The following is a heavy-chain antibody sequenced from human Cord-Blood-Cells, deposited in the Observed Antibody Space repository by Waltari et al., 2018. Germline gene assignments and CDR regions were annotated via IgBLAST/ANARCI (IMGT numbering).Heavy chain of an antibody. CDR3: AKQQLVDY. V-gene: IGHV3-30*18. CDR2: ISYDGSNK. Sequence: QVQLVESGGGVVQPGRSLRLSCAASGFTFSSYGMHWVRQAPGKELEWVAVISYDGSNKYYADSVKGRFTISRDNSKNTLYLQMNSLRAEDTAVYYCAKQQLVDYWGQGTLVTVSS. D-gene: IGHD6-13*01. J-gene: IGHJ4*02. CDR1: GFTFSSYG.